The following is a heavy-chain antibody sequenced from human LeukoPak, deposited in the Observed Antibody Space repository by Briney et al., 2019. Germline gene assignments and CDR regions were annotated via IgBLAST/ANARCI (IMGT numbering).Heavy chain of an antibody. CDR3: ARVRGGGDSHFDS. D-gene: IGHD2-21*02. J-gene: IGHJ4*02. CDR1: GFTFRNYA. Sequence: QPGRSLRLSCAASGFTFRNYAMHWVRQAPGKGLEWLSLVSDTGNNKFYADSVRGRFTISRDNSNNAVHLQMDSLRPEDTAVCFCARVRGGGDSHFDSWGQGTLVTVSS. CDR2: VSDTGNNK. V-gene: IGHV3-30*04.